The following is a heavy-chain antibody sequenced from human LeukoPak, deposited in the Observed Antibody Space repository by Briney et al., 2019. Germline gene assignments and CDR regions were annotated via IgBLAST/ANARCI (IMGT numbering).Heavy chain of an antibody. J-gene: IGHJ5*02. D-gene: IGHD4-17*01. V-gene: IGHV1-69*05. CDR2: IIPIFGTA. Sequence: SSVKVSCKASGGTFSSYAISWVRQAPGQGLEWTGGIIPIFGTANYAQKFQGRVTITTDESTSTAYMELSSLRSEDTAVYYCARVWGTVTTTYWFDPWGQGTLVTVSS. CDR1: GGTFSSYA. CDR3: ARVWGTVTTTYWFDP.